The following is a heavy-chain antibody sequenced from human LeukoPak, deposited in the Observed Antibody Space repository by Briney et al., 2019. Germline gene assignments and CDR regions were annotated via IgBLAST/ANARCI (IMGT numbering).Heavy chain of an antibody. V-gene: IGHV3-21*01. CDR1: GFTFSTYT. CDR3: ARDYPYYYDSSGYGAFDI. CDR2: ITSSSIYI. Sequence: GGSLRLSCAASGFTFSTYTMNWVRQAPGKGLEWVSTITSSSIYIYYADSVKGRFTISRDNAKNTLYLQMNSLRAEDTAVYYCARDYPYYYDSSGYGAFDIWGQGTMVTVSS. J-gene: IGHJ3*02. D-gene: IGHD3-22*01.